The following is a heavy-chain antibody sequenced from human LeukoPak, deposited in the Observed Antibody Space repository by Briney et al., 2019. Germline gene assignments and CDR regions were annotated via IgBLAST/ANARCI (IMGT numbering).Heavy chain of an antibody. CDR1: GFTFISYG. CDR3: AKRYSGYGDDNYYGMDV. CDR2: ISNDGSKE. J-gene: IGHJ6*02. D-gene: IGHD5-12*01. V-gene: IGHV3-30*18. Sequence: PGRSLRLSCAASGFTFISYGMHWVRPAPGKGLEWVAIISNDGSKEYYADSVKGRFTISRDNSKNTLYLQMNNLRTDDTAVYYCAKRYSGYGDDNYYGMDVWGQGTTVTVSS.